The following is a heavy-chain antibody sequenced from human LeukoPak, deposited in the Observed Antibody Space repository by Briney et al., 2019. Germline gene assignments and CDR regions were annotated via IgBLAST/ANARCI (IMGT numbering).Heavy chain of an antibody. Sequence: PSETLSLTCTVSGGSISSSSYYWGWIRQPPGKGLEWIGSIYYSGSTYYNPPLKSRVTISVDTSKNQFSLKLSSVTAADTAVYYCASIPGVMKDYWGQGTLVTVSS. CDR1: GGSISSSSYY. CDR3: ASIPGVMKDY. CDR2: IYYSGST. V-gene: IGHV4-39*01. D-gene: IGHD3-16*01. J-gene: IGHJ4*02.